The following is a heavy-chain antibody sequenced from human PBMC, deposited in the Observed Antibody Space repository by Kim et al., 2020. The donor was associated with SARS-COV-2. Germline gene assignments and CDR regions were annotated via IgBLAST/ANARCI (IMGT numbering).Heavy chain of an antibody. J-gene: IGHJ4*02. CDR1: GGTFSSYA. V-gene: IGHV1-69*13. CDR3: AGNFYDFWSGVQPYYFDY. D-gene: IGHD3-3*01. Sequence: SVKVSCKASGGTFSSYAISWVRQAPGQGLEWMGGIIPIFGTANYAQKFQGRVTITADESTSTAYMELSSLRSEDTAVYYCAGNFYDFWSGVQPYYFDYWGQGTLVTVSS. CDR2: IIPIFGTA.